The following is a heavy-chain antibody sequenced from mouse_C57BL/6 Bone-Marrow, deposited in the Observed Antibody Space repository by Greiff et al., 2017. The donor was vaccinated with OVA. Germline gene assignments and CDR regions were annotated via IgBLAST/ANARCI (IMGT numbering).Heavy chain of an antibody. CDR2: IDPENGDT. CDR3: ARSSGGSDY. CDR1: GFNIKDDY. V-gene: IGHV14-4*01. J-gene: IGHJ2*01. D-gene: IGHD3-1*01. Sequence: VQLKQSGAELVRPGASVKLSCTASGFNIKDDYMHWVKQRPEQGLEWIGWIDPENGDTEYASKFQGKATITADTSSNTAYLQLSSLTSEDTAVYYCARSSGGSDYWGQGTTLTVSS.